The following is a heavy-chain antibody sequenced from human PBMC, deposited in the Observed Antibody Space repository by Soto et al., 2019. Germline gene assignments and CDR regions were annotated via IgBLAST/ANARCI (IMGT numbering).Heavy chain of an antibody. CDR3: ARPDRSHPDPYYHNGIDF. CDR1: GFTFSSYE. V-gene: IGHV3-48*03. Sequence: GGPRRLSCAASGFTFSSYEMNWVRQAPGKGLERVSYISSSGSTIYYADSVKGRFTISRDNAKNSLYLQMNSLRAEDTAVYYCARPDRSHPDPYYHNGIDFCGPATMVTVS. CDR2: ISSSGSTI. J-gene: IGHJ6*02.